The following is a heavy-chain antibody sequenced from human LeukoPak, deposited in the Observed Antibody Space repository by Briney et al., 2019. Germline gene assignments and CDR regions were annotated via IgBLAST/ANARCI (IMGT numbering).Heavy chain of an antibody. CDR1: GYTFTSYD. D-gene: IGHD3-3*01. Sequence: ASVKVSCKASGYTFTSYDINWVRQATGQGLEWMGWMNPNSGNTGYAQKFQGRVTITRNTSISTAYMELSSLRSEDTAVYCCARGLYFVYDFWSGYSNWFDPWGQGTLVTVSS. CDR3: ARGLYFVYDFWSGYSNWFDP. J-gene: IGHJ5*02. V-gene: IGHV1-8*03. CDR2: MNPNSGNT.